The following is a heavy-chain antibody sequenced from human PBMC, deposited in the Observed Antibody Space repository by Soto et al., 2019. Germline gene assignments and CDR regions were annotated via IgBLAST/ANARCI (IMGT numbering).Heavy chain of an antibody. CDR2: MNPNSGDT. V-gene: IGHV1-8*01. CDR1: GYTFTSYD. Sequence: QVQLVQSGAEVKKPGASVKVSCKASGYTFTSYDINWMRQATGQGLEWMGWMNPNSGDTGYAQKFQGRVTMNRDTSISTAYMELSSLRSEDTAVYYCARNRRETGDFDYWGQGTLVTVSS. J-gene: IGHJ4*02. CDR3: ARNRRETGDFDY. D-gene: IGHD7-27*01.